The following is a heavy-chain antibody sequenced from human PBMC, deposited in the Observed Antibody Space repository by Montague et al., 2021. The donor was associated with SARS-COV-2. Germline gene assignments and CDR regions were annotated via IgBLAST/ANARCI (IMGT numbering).Heavy chain of an antibody. Sequence: SETLSLTCTVSGDSISTYYYWGWIRQPPGKGLEWIGSIYYGGSTYYNPSLKSRVTISVDTSMNHFSLKLSSVTAADTAVCYCARDQGVYCSGGSCYNFDYWGQGTLVTVSS. CDR3: ARDQGVYCSGGSCYNFDY. CDR2: IYYGGST. CDR1: GDSISTYYY. J-gene: IGHJ4*02. D-gene: IGHD2-15*01. V-gene: IGHV4-39*02.